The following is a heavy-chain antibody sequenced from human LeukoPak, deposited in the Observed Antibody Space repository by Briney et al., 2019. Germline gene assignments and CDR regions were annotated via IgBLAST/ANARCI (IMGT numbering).Heavy chain of an antibody. D-gene: IGHD6-19*01. Sequence: GGSLRLSCAASGFTFSSYGLSWVRQAPGKGLEWVSAISGSGGNTYYADSVQGRFTISTDNYKKTQYLQMNSRRADATAAYCCAKAGEDRGWTPYEGDYYCYMDVWGKGTLVTISS. CDR1: GFTFSSYG. CDR3: AKAGEDRGWTPYEGDYYCYMDV. J-gene: IGHJ6*03. V-gene: IGHV3-23*01. CDR2: ISGSGGNT.